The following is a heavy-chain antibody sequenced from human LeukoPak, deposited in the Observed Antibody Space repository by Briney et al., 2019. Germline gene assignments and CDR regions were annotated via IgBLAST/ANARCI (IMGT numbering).Heavy chain of an antibody. J-gene: IGHJ4*02. CDR1: GFTFDDYA. CDR3: VSFYETY. Sequence: GGSLRLSCAASGFTFDDYAMHWVGQAPGKGLEWVSGISWSSVGIGYADSVKGRFTISRDNAKNTVYLQMNSLRAEDTAVYYCVSFYETYWGRGTLVTVSS. V-gene: IGHV3-9*01. CDR2: ISWSSVGI. D-gene: IGHD2/OR15-2a*01.